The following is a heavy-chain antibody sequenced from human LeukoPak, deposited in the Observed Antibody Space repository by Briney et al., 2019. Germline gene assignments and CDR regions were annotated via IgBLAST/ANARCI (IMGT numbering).Heavy chain of an antibody. CDR2: ISWNSAKI. CDR3: AKDRRALDDGDSIDY. J-gene: IGHJ4*02. V-gene: IGHV3-9*01. Sequence: GGSLRLSCAASGFTFSSYAMHWVRQAPGKGLEWVSGISWNSAKIGYADSVKGRFTISRDNAENSLFLQMSSLRPEDTALYYCAKDRRALDDGDSIDYWGQGTLVTVSS. D-gene: IGHD4-17*01. CDR1: GFTFSSYA.